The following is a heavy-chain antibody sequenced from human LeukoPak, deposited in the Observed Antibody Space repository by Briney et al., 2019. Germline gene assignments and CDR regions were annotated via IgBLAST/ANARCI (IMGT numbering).Heavy chain of an antibody. J-gene: IGHJ4*02. CDR3: AKGEVPAALDY. CDR2: ISSDGSST. V-gene: IGHV3-74*01. Sequence: GGSLRLSCAASRFTFSSYWMHWVRQVPGKGLVWVSRISSDGSSTSYADSVKGRFTVSRDNAKNTLYLQMKNLRAEDTAVYYCAKGEVPAALDYWGQGTLVTVSS. D-gene: IGHD2-2*01. CDR1: RFTFSSYW.